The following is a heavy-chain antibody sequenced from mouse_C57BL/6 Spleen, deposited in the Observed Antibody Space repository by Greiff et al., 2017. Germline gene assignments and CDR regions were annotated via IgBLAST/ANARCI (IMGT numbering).Heavy chain of an antibody. CDR2: INPSTGGT. CDR1: GYSFTGYY. Sequence: VQLKESGPELVKPGASVKISCKASGYSFTGYYMNWVKQSPEKSLEWIGEINPSTGGTTYNQKFKAKATLTVDKSSSTAYMQLKSLTSEDSAVYYCAHRREYDGAWFAYWGQGTLVTVSA. V-gene: IGHV1-42*01. J-gene: IGHJ3*01. D-gene: IGHD2-4*01. CDR3: AHRREYDGAWFAY.